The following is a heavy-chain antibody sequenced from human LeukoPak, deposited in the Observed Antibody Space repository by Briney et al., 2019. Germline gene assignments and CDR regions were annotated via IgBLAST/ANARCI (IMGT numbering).Heavy chain of an antibody. CDR1: GFTFSSYE. CDR2: ISSSGSTI. J-gene: IGHJ4*02. V-gene: IGHV3-48*03. Sequence: GGSLRLSCAASGFTFSSYEMNWVRQAPGKGLEWVSYISSSGSTIYYADSVKGRFTISRDNAKNSLYLQMNSLRAEDTAVYYCARVAYSSSWRERYKYYLDYWGQGTLVTVSS. CDR3: ARVAYSSSWRERYKYYLDY. D-gene: IGHD6-13*01.